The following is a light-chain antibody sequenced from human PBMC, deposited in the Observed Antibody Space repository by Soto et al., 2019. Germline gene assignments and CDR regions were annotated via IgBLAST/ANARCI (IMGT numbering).Light chain of an antibody. J-gene: IGKJ1*01. Sequence: DIHMTQSHSTLSGSVGDRVTITCRASQTISSWLAWYQQKPGKAPKLLIYKASTLKSGVPSRFSGSGSGTELTLTISSLQPDDFATYYCQHYNSYSEAFGQVTKGDI. V-gene: IGKV1-5*03. CDR2: KAS. CDR3: QHYNSYSEA. CDR1: QTISSW.